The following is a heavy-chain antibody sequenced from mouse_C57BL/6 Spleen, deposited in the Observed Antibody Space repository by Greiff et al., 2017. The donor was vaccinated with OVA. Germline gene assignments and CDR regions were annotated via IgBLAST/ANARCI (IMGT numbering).Heavy chain of an antibody. CDR3: TTGNYLDY. J-gene: IGHJ2*01. CDR2: IDPENGDT. CDR1: GFNIKDDY. Sequence: VHVKQSGAELVRPGASVKLSCTASGFNIKDDYMHWVKQRPEQGLEWIGWIDPENGDTEYASKFQGKATITADTSSNTAYLQLSSLTSEDTAVYYCTTGNYLDYWGQGTTLTVSS. V-gene: IGHV14-4*01.